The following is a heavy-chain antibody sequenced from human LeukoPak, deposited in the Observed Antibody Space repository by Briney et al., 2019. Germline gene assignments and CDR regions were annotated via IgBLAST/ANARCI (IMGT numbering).Heavy chain of an antibody. Sequence: PSETLSLTCAVYGGSFSGYYWSWIRQPPGKGLEWIGEINHSGSTNYNPSLKSRVTISVDTSKNQFSLKLSSVTAADTAVYYCARDPGDIVEVVAATPFDYWGQGTLVTVSS. J-gene: IGHJ4*02. D-gene: IGHD2-15*01. CDR2: INHSGST. V-gene: IGHV4-34*01. CDR1: GGSFSGYY. CDR3: ARDPGDIVEVVAATPFDY.